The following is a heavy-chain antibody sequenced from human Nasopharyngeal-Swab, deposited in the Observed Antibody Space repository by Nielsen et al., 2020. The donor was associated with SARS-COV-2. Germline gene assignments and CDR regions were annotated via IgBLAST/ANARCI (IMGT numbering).Heavy chain of an antibody. V-gene: IGHV4-59*08. CDR3: ARSYSSGWHP. Sequence: SETLSLTCAVYDGSFSDYYWSWIRQPPGKGLEWIGYIYYSGSTNYNPSLKSRVTISVDTSKNQFSLKLSSVTAADTAVYYCARSYSSGWHPWGQGTLVTVSS. J-gene: IGHJ5*02. D-gene: IGHD6-19*01. CDR2: IYYSGST. CDR1: DGSFSDYY.